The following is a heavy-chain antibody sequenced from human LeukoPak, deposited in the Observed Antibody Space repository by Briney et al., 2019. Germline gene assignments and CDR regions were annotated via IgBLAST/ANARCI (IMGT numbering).Heavy chain of an antibody. CDR1: AFTFSSYA. CDR2: ISGSGGST. V-gene: IGHV3-23*01. J-gene: IGHJ3*02. Sequence: GRSLTLSCAASAFTFSSYAMSWVRHADGKGLEWVSAISGSGGSTYYADSVKGRFTISRDNSKNTLYLQMNSLRAEDTAVYYCAKGGLTFVDAFDIWGQGAMVTVSS. CDR3: AKGGLTFVDAFDI. D-gene: IGHD2-15*01.